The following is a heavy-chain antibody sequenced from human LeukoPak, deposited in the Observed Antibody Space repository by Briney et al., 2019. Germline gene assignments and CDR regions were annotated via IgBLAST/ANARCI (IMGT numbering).Heavy chain of an antibody. V-gene: IGHV1-46*01. CDR1: GYTFTSYY. D-gene: IGHD3-16*01. CDR2: INPSGGST. CDR3: ARAKGVDYPNYYYYYMDV. Sequence: ASVKVSCKASGYTFTSYYMHWVRQAPGQGLEWMGIINPSGGSTSYAQKFQGRVTMTRDMSTSTVYMELSSLRSEDTAVYYCARAKGVDYPNYYYYYMDVWGKGTTVTVSS. J-gene: IGHJ6*03.